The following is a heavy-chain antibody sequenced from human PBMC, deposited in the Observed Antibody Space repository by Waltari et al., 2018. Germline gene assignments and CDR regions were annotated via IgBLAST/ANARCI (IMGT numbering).Heavy chain of an antibody. Sequence: EVQLLESWGVLVQPGGSLRLSCAASAFTFRSYYISWVRQAPGQGLAWVSAISGSGGSTYYADSVKGRFTISRDNSKNTLYLQMNSLRAEDTAVYYCAKAVAVDLPAEYFQHWGQGTLVTVSS. V-gene: IGHV3-23*01. D-gene: IGHD2-21*01. CDR1: AFTFRSYY. J-gene: IGHJ1*01. CDR3: AKAVAVDLPAEYFQH. CDR2: ISGSGGST.